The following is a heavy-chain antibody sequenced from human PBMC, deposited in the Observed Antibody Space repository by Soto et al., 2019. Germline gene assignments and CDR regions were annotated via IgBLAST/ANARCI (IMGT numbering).Heavy chain of an antibody. CDR2: ISYDGSNK. D-gene: IGHD2-2*02. CDR3: AKVPGYSATWGFDY. J-gene: IGHJ4*02. V-gene: IGHV3-30*18. CDR1: GFTFSSYA. Sequence: QVQLVESGGGAVQPGRSLRLSCVASGFTFSSYAMHWVRQAPGKGLEWVAVISYDGSNKYYADSVKGRFTISRDNXXNRLYLQMNSLRAEDTAVYYCAKVPGYSATWGFDYWGQGTLVTVSS.